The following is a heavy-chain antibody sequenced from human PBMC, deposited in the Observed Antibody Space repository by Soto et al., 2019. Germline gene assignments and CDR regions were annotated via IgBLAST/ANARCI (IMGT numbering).Heavy chain of an antibody. CDR1: GFTFSSYA. D-gene: IGHD2-2*01. CDR3: ARGDCSSTSCYAGILDA. Sequence: EVQLVESGGGLVQPGGSLRLSCAASGFTFSSYAMHWVRQAPGKGLEYVSAISSNGGSTYYANSVKGRFTISRDNSKNTLYLQMGRLRAEDMAVYYCARGDCSSTSCYAGILDAWGQGTLVTVSS. J-gene: IGHJ5*02. V-gene: IGHV3-64*01. CDR2: ISSNGGST.